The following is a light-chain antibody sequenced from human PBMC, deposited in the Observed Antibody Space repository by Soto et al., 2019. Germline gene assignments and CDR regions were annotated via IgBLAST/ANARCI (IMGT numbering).Light chain of an antibody. J-gene: IGKJ1*01. CDR3: QHYNSYSEA. CDR1: QTSSSW. CDR2: KAS. V-gene: IGKV1-5*03. Sequence: EIQMTQSPSTLSGFVGDSVTITCRASQTSSSWLAWYQQKTGKAPKLLIYKASTLKSGVPSRFSGSGSGTEFTLTISSLQHDDFATVYCQHYNSYSEAFGQGTKVDIK.